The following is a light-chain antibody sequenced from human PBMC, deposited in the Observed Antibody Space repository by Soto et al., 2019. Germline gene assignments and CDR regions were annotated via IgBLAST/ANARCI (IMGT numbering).Light chain of an antibody. CDR2: GAS. V-gene: IGKV3-20*01. J-gene: IGKJ1*01. CDR1: QTISRNY. Sequence: EVVLTQSPGTLSLSPGERATVSCRASQTISRNYLAWYQKKPGQAPRLLIYGASTRATGIPDRFTGSGSGTDFTLTIARLEPEDFAVYYCQQDGGPVPWTCGQGTKVEV. CDR3: QQDGGPVPWT.